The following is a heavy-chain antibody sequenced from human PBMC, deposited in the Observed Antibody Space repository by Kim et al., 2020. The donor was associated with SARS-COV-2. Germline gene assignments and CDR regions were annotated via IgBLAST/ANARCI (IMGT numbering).Heavy chain of an antibody. Sequence: GGSLRLSCAASGFTFSSFTIHWVRQAPGKGLEWVAVISYDGSNKYYADSVKCRFTISRDNSKNMVYLQMNSLIPEDTAVYFCARGYSGGYYGSFDYWGQG. V-gene: IGHV3-30*01. CDR3: ARGYSGGYYGSFDY. CDR2: ISYDGSNK. D-gene: IGHD6-19*01. J-gene: IGHJ4*02. CDR1: GFTFSSFT.